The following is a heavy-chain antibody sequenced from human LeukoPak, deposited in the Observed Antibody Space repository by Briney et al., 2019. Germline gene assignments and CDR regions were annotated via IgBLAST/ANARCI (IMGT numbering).Heavy chain of an antibody. V-gene: IGHV3-23*01. Sequence: GGSLRLSCAASGFTFSTYAMSWVRQAPGKGLEWVSAISGNGDTTYYADSVQGRFSISRDNSRNTLYLQMNSLRGEDTAEYYCAKDLINDTLVRGVIPYWGQGTLVTVSS. J-gene: IGHJ4*02. CDR2: ISGNGDTT. CDR1: GFTFSTYA. CDR3: AKDLINDTLVRGVIPY. D-gene: IGHD3-10*01.